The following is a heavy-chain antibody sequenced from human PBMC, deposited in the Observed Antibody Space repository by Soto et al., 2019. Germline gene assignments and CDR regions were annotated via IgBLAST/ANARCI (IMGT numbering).Heavy chain of an antibody. CDR2: IRGSDYST. D-gene: IGHD6-6*01. V-gene: IGHV3-23*01. J-gene: IGHJ6*02. CDR3: AKYSDSSGDYYYGLDA. CDR1: GFMFSSYA. Sequence: GGSLRLSCAASGFMFSSYAMSWVRQAPGKGLQWVSTIRGSDYSTYYADSVRGRFSISRDNSRSTLYLQMNSLRAEDTAVYYCAKYSDSSGDYYYGLDAWGQGTTVTVSS.